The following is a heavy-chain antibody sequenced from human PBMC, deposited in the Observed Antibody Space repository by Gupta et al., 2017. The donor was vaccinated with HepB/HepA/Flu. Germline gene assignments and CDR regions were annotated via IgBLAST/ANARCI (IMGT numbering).Heavy chain of an antibody. CDR1: GFTFDDHS. CDR2: ISWNGGGA. CDR3: VRDMSSGWSSLDY. V-gene: IGHV3-43*01. D-gene: IGHD6-19*01. J-gene: IGHJ4*02. Sequence: VQLVESGGVVVQPGGSLRLSCAASGFTFDDHSMHWVRQTPGKGLEWVSRISWNGGGAYYADSVKGRFTISRDNSKNSLYLQMNSLKTEDTALYYCVRDMSSGWSSLDYWGQGTPVTVSS.